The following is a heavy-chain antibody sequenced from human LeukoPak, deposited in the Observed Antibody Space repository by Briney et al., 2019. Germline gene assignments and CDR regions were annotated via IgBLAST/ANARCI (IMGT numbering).Heavy chain of an antibody. CDR3: AKSDWFDP. CDR2: MDPDGRTI. J-gene: IGHJ5*02. CDR1: GFTFSSYW. V-gene: IGHV3-74*01. Sequence: GGSLRLSCAASGFTFSSYWMHWVRQAPGKGLEWVSRMDPDGRTIDYADSVKGRFTISRDNARGTLYLQMNSLRVDDTAVYYCAKSDWFDPCGRGILVTVSS.